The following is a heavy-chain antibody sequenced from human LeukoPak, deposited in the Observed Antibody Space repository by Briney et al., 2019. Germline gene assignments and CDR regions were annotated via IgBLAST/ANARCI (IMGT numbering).Heavy chain of an antibody. V-gene: IGHV3-20*01. J-gene: IGHJ4*02. CDR3: ARVDSRTAQFDY. CDR1: GFTFDDYG. Sequence: GGSLRLSCAASGFTFDDYGMSWVRQAPGKGLEWVSGINWNGGSTGYADSVKGRFTISRDNSKNTLYLQMNSLRAEDTAVYHCARVDSRTAQFDYWGQGTLVTVSS. D-gene: IGHD6-13*01. CDR2: INWNGGST.